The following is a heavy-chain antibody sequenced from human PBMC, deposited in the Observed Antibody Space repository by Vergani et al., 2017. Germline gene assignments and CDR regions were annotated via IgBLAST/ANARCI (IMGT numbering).Heavy chain of an antibody. CDR1: GGSISSSYW. CDR2: IYHSGTT. J-gene: IGHJ4*02. CDR3: ARGGQWLVDY. V-gene: IGHV4-4*02. Sequence: QVQLQESGPGLVKPSGTLSLTCAVSGGSISSSYWWNWVRQPPGKGLEWIGEIYHSGTTNYNPSRKRRVTISVDKSKNQFSLQLTSVTAADTAVYYCARGGQWLVDYWGQGTLVTVSS. D-gene: IGHD6-19*01.